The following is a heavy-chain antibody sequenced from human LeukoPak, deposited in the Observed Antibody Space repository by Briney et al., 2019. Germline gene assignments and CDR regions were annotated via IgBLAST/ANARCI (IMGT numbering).Heavy chain of an antibody. V-gene: IGHV3-30*02. CDR1: GFTFSSYG. D-gene: IGHD6-6*01. CDR2: IRYDGSNK. J-gene: IGHJ4*02. Sequence: GGSLRLSCAASGFTFSSYGMHWVRQAPGKGLEWVAFIRYDGSNKYYADSVKGRFTISRDNSKNTLYLQMNSLRAEDTAVYYCAKGTWSAARRHKFGFDYWGQGTLVTVSS. CDR3: AKGTWSAARRHKFGFDY.